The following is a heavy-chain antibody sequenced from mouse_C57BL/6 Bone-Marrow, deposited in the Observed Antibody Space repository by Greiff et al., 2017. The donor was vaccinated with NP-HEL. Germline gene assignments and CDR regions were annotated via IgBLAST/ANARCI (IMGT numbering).Heavy chain of an antibody. J-gene: IGHJ2*01. CDR3: TTWVTRFDY. Sequence: VQLQQSGAELVRPGASVKLSCTASGFNIKDDYMHWVKQRPEQGLEWIGWIDPENGDTEYASKFQGKATITADTSSNTAYLQLSSLTSVDTAVYYCTTWVTRFDYWGQGTTLTVSS. V-gene: IGHV14-4*01. D-gene: IGHD2-2*01. CDR2: IDPENGDT. CDR1: GFNIKDDY.